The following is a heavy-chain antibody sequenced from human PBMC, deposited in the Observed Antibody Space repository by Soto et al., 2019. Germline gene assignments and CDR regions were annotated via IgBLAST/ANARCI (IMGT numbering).Heavy chain of an antibody. Sequence: GGSLRLSCAASGFTFSSYAMSWVRQAPGKGLEWVSAISGSGGSTYYADSVKGRFTISRDNSKNTLYLQMNSLRAEDTAVYYCAKPSLSYYGSGSYNTWGQGTLVTVSS. J-gene: IGHJ5*02. CDR1: GFTFSSYA. D-gene: IGHD3-10*01. CDR2: ISGSGGST. V-gene: IGHV3-23*01. CDR3: AKPSLSYYGSGSYNT.